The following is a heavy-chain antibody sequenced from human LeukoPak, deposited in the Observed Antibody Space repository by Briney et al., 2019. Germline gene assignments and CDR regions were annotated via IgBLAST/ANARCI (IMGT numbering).Heavy chain of an antibody. J-gene: IGHJ4*02. Sequence: PSETLSLTCGVSGGAITDYYWNWIRQAPGKGLEWLGYIYYTGSTTYNPSVKSRITISLDTFKKQISLKLHSVTAADTAVYYCARRGPWGEPRPFDYWGQGGLVTVSS. CDR2: IYYTGST. CDR1: GGAITDYY. D-gene: IGHD3-16*01. V-gene: IGHV4-59*01. CDR3: ARRGPWGEPRPFDY.